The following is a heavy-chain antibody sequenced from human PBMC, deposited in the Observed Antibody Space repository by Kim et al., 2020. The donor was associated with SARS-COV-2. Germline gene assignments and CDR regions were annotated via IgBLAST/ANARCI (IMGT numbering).Heavy chain of an antibody. Sequence: SETLSLTCAVSGGSISSSNWWSWVRQPPGKGLEWIGEIYHSGSTNYNPSLKSRVTISVDKSKNQFSLKLSSVTAADTAVDYCARRIMITFGGVIPIHPYFDYWGQGTLVTVSS. J-gene: IGHJ4*02. CDR1: GGSISSSNW. V-gene: IGHV4-4*02. D-gene: IGHD3-16*02. CDR2: IYHSGST. CDR3: ARRIMITFGGVIPIHPYFDY.